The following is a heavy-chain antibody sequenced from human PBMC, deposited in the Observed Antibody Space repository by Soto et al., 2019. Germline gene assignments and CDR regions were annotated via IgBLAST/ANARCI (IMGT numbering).Heavy chain of an antibody. V-gene: IGHV3-23*01. CDR2: ISGSGGST. CDR1: GFTFSSYA. J-gene: IGHJ4*02. Sequence: EVQLLESGGGLVQPGGSLRLSCAASGFTFSSYAMSWVRQAPGKGLEWVSAISGSGGSTYYADSVKGRFTISRDNSKNTLYLKMNSLRAEDTAVYYCAKDTRSSSWFQTSFDYWGQGTLVTVSS. D-gene: IGHD6-13*01. CDR3: AKDTRSSSWFQTSFDY.